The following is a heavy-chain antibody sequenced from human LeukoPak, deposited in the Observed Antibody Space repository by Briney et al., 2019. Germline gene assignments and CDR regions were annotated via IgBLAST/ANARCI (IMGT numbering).Heavy chain of an antibody. CDR1: GYTFSGYY. V-gene: IGHV1-2*02. D-gene: IGHD3-9*01. Sequence: ASVKVSCKASGYTFSGYYIHWVRQAPGQGLEWMGWINPNTGGTNFAQNFQGRVTMTTVTSISSAYMELSRLRSDDTAVYYCARVVDILTGHDTALDYWGQGTLVTVSS. CDR3: ARVVDILTGHDTALDY. J-gene: IGHJ4*02. CDR2: INPNTGGT.